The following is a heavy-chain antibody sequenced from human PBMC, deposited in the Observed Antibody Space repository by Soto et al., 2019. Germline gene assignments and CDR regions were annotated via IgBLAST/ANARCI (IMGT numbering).Heavy chain of an antibody. D-gene: IGHD3-3*01. J-gene: IGHJ6*02. CDR1: GYTFTGYY. CDR3: ARVGVTYYDFWSGHYGMDV. V-gene: IGHV1-2*02. CDR2: INPNSGGT. Sequence: ASVKVSCKASGYTFTGYYMHWVRQAPGRGLEWMGWINPNSGGTNYAQKFQGRVTMTRDTSISTAYMELSRLRSDDTAVYYCARVGVTYYDFWSGHYGMDVWGQGTTVTVSS.